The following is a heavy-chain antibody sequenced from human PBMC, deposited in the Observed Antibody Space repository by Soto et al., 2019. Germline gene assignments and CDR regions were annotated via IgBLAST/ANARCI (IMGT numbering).Heavy chain of an antibody. D-gene: IGHD2-2*01. CDR1: GGSISSGGYY. CDR3: ARLAGYCRSTSCYGYYGMDV. J-gene: IGHJ6*02. Sequence: PSETLSLTCTVSGGSISSGGYYWSWIRQHPGKGLEWIGYIYYSGSTYYNPSLKSRVTISVDTSKNQFSLKLNSVTAADTAVYYCARLAGYCRSTSCYGYYGMDVWGQGTTVTVSS. CDR2: IYYSGST. V-gene: IGHV4-39*01.